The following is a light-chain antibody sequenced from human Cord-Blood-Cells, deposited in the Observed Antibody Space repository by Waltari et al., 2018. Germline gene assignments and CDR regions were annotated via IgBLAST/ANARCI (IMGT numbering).Light chain of an antibody. CDR3: QAWNSSTVV. CDR2: QDS. Sequence: SYELTQSPSVSVSPGQTASITCSGDKLGDKYACWYQQKPGQSPVLVIYQDSKRPSGIPERFSGSNSGNTATLTISGTQAMDEADYYCQAWNSSTVVCGGGTKLTVL. J-gene: IGLJ2*01. CDR1: KLGDKY. V-gene: IGLV3-1*01.